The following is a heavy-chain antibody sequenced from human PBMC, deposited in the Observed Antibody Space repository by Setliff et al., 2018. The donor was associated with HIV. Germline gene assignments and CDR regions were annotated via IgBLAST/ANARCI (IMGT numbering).Heavy chain of an antibody. CDR2: IYPGDSDT. Sequence: GESLKISCKGSGYSFTNYWIAWLRQMPGKGLECMGIIYPGDSDTRYSPSFQGQVTISADKSINTAYLQWSSLKASDTAMYYFARLSKFYDFWTPNYWGQGTLVTVSS. D-gene: IGHD3-3*01. J-gene: IGHJ4*02. CDR1: GYSFTNYW. CDR3: ARLSKFYDFWTPNY. V-gene: IGHV5-51*01.